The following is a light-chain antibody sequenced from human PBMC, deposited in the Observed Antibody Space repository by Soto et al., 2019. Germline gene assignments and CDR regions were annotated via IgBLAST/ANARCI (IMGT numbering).Light chain of an antibody. CDR1: QSVSSRD. V-gene: IGKV3-20*01. J-gene: IGKJ2*01. CDR2: ATS. Sequence: EIVLTQSPGTLSLSPGERATLSCRASQSVSSRDLAWYQQKPGQAPRLIIYATSSRAAGIPDRFSGSGSGTDFTLTISRLEPEDFAVYYCQQYDNSPGYTFGQGTKLEIK. CDR3: QQYDNSPGYT.